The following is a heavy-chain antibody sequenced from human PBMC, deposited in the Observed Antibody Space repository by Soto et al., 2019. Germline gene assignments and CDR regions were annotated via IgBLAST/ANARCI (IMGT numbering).Heavy chain of an antibody. J-gene: IGHJ5*01. CDR1: GGSFSGYY. V-gene: IGHV4-34*01. CDR2: INHSGST. D-gene: IGHD2-8*01. Sequence: PSETLSLTCAVYGGSFSGYYWSWIRQPPGKGLEWIGEINHSGSTNYNPSLKSRVTISVDTSKNQFSLKLSSVTAADTAVYYCARVVLMVYAIRTASWFDSWGKGTLVTVYS. CDR3: ARVVLMVYAIRTASWFDS.